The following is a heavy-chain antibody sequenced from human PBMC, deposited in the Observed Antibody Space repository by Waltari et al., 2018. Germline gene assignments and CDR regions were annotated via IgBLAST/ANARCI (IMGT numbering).Heavy chain of an antibody. J-gene: IGHJ4*02. CDR2: SFSGGT. Sequence: QLQLQESGPGLMKPAETLSLTCTVSGDSISSTNHYWGWIRQPPGKGLGWIGSSFSGGTYDHPFLKRRVTISVDPSKNQFSLKLTSVTAADTAVYYCARHSRGWLHALDSWGQGILVTVSS. CDR3: ARHSRGWLHALDS. CDR1: GDSISSTNHY. V-gene: IGHV4-39*01. D-gene: IGHD3-10*01.